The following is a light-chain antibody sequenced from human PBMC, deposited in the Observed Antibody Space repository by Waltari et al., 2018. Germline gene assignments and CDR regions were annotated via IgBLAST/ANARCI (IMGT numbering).Light chain of an antibody. Sequence: EIVLTQSPGTLSLSPGERATLSCRASQSVRGSLAWYQQKAGPAPRPLIYGASSRATGIPDRFSGGWSGTDFSLTISRLEPEDFAVYYCQHYVRLPATFGQGTKVEI. J-gene: IGKJ1*01. CDR2: GAS. V-gene: IGKV3-20*01. CDR1: QSVRGS. CDR3: QHYVRLPAT.